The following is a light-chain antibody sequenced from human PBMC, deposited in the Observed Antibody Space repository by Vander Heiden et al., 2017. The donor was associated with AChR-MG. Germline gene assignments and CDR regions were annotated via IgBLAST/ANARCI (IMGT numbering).Light chain of an antibody. CDR3: QSYESSLSGSKWV. J-gene: IGLJ3*02. V-gene: IGLV1-40*01. CDR1: SSNIGAGYD. CDR2: GNN. Sequence: QSVLTQPPSVSGAPGPRVTISCTGSSSNIGAGYDVHWDQQFPGTAPKLLIYGNNNRPSGVPDRFAGSKAGTSASLAITGLQADDEAGYYCQSYESSLSGSKWVFGGGTKLTVL.